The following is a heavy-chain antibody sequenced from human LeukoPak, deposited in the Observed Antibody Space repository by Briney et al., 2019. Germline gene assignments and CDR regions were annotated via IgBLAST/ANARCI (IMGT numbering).Heavy chain of an antibody. Sequence: PGGSLRLSCAASGFTFSGYAMSWVRQAPGKGLEWVSAISVDGSHTYYADSVKGRFTTSRDNSRNTLSLQMSSLRAEDAAVYYCAKSFDTSGRRAFDIWGQGTMVTVSS. CDR3: AKSFDTSGRRAFDI. D-gene: IGHD3-22*01. V-gene: IGHV3-23*01. CDR2: ISVDGSHT. J-gene: IGHJ3*02. CDR1: GFTFSGYA.